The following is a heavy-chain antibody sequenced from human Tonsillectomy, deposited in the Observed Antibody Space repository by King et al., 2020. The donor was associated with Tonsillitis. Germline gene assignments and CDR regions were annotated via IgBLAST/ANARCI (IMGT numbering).Heavy chain of an antibody. V-gene: IGHV4-38-2*01. CDR3: ASDILTGYDIYRY. CDR1: GYSISSGYY. CDR2: ISHSGHS. D-gene: IGHD3-9*01. Sequence: VQLQESGPGLVKPSETLSLTCAVSGYSISSGYYWGWIRQPPGQGLEWIGTISHSGHSYYNPSLTSRVTISVDTSKNQFSRKLRSVTAADTATYYCASDILTGYDIYRYWGQGTLVTVSS. J-gene: IGHJ4*02.